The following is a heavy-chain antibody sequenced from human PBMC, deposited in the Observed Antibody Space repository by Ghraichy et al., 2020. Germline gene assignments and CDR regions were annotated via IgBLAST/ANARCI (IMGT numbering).Heavy chain of an antibody. D-gene: IGHD6-13*01. CDR2: TYYRSKWYN. V-gene: IGHV6-1*01. CDR1: GDSVSSNSAA. CDR3: ARALFPQYSSSWYYYYDMDV. Sequence: SQTLSLTCAISGDSVSSNSAAWNWIRQSPSRGLEWLGRTYYRSKWYNDYAVSVKSRITINPDTSKNQFSLQLNSVTPEDTAVYYCARALFPQYSSSWYYYYDMDVWGQGTTVTVSS. J-gene: IGHJ6*02.